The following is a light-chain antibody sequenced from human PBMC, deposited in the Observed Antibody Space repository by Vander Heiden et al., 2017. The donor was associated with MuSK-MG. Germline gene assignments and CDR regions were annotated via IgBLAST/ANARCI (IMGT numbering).Light chain of an antibody. V-gene: IGKV1-39*01. CDR2: GAS. J-gene: IGKJ4*01. CDR3: QQTYSAPLT. CDR1: QTINKF. Sequence: DIQMTQSPSSLSASVGDRVSITCRTSQTINKFLNWFQQKPGNVPRLLIYGASNLQSGVPSRFSGSGSGTDFTLTITSLQPEDFATYYCQQTYSAPLTFGGGTKVEIK.